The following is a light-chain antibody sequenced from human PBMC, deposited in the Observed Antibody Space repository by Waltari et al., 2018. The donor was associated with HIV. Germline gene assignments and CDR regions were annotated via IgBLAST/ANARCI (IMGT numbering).Light chain of an antibody. Sequence: VMTQSPPTLSVSPGPRVTFSCRASQSISAKVAWYQQRPGQAPRLLIYEAATRPTGIPARFSGSGYGTEFTLTISSLQSEDFATYFCQQYDDGPRGITFGQGTMLEIK. CDR3: QQYDDGPRGIT. CDR2: EAA. J-gene: IGKJ2*01. V-gene: IGKV3-15*01. CDR1: QSISAK.